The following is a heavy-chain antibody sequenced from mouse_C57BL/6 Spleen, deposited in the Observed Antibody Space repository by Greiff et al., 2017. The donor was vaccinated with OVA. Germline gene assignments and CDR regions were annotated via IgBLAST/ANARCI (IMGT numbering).Heavy chain of an antibody. D-gene: IGHD1-1*01. Sequence: QVQLQQSGPELVKPGASVKISCKASGYAFSSSWMNWVKQRPGKGLEWIGRIYPGDGDTNYNGKFKGKATLTADKSSSTAYMQLSSLTSEDSAVYVGARVNYYGSSDWYFDVWGTGTTVTVSA. J-gene: IGHJ1*03. CDR1: GYAFSSSW. CDR3: ARVNYYGSSDWYFDV. CDR2: IYPGDGDT. V-gene: IGHV1-82*01.